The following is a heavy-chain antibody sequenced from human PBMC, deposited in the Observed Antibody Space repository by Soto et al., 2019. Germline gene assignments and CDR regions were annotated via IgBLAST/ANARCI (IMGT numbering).Heavy chain of an antibody. CDR1: GGSISSSSYY. Sequence: QLQLQESGPGLVKPSETLSLTCTVSGGSISSSSYYWGWIRQPPGKGLEWIGSIYYSGSTYYNPSLKSRVTISVDTSKTQVSLKLSSVTAADTAVYYCASLGYSYGSSWFDPWGQGTLVTVSS. V-gene: IGHV4-39*01. CDR3: ASLGYSYGSSWFDP. J-gene: IGHJ5*02. CDR2: IYYSGST. D-gene: IGHD5-18*01.